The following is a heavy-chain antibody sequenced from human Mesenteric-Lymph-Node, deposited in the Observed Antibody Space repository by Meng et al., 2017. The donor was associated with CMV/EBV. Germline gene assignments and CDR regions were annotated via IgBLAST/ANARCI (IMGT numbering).Heavy chain of an antibody. V-gene: IGHV5-51*01. D-gene: IGHD3-3*01. CDR1: GYSFTTYW. Sequence: VSCKGFGYSFTTYWSVWVRQVPGRGLEWMGIIYPGDSGTKYSPSSQDLVTISADKSINTAYLQWSSLKASDTAIYYCSRHGVPAPFGYSYYGMDVWGQGTTVTVSS. CDR3: SRHGVPAPFGYSYYGMDV. J-gene: IGHJ6*02. CDR2: IYPGDSGT.